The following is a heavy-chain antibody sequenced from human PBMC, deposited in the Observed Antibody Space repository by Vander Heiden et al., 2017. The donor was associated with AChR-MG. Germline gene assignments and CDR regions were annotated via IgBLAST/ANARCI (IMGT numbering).Heavy chain of an antibody. J-gene: IGHJ6*02. CDR2: MNPSSGNA. Sequence: QVQPVQSGAEVKQPGPSAKVSCKASGYTFTSYDIEWRRQAAGQGLEWRGWMNPSSGNAGYAQKYQGRVTMTRNTSIGTAYMKLSSLRSGDTAVYYCARGSTGDIVVVVAADGMDDWGQGTTVTVSS. CDR3: ARGSTGDIVVVVAADGMDD. D-gene: IGHD2-15*01. V-gene: IGHV1-8*01. CDR1: GYTFTSYD.